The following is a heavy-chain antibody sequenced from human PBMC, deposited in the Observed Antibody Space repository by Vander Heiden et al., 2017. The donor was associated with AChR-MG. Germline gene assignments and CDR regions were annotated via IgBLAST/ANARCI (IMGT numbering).Heavy chain of an antibody. CDR3: ARVGCSGGSCYSSWFDP. CDR2: IYHSGST. Sequence: QLQLQESGSGLVKPSQTLSLTCAVSGGSISSGGYCWSCIRQPPGKGLEWIGYIYHSGSTYYNPSLKSRVTISVDRSKNQFSLKLSSVTAADTAVYYCARVGCSGGSCYSSWFDPWGQGTLVTVSS. V-gene: IGHV4-30-2*01. CDR1: GGSISSGGYC. D-gene: IGHD2-15*01. J-gene: IGHJ5*02.